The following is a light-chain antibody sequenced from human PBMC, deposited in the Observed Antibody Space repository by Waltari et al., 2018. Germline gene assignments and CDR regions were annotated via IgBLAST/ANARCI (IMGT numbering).Light chain of an antibody. J-gene: IGLJ3*02. V-gene: IGLV1-40*01. CDR3: QSYDSSLSGWV. CDR1: SSNIGAGYD. Sequence: QSVLTQPPSVSGAPGQRVTISCTGSSSNIGAGYDSHRYRQFPGTAPKLLISGNTNRPSGVPDRFSGSKSATSASLAITGLQAEDEADYYCQSYDSSLSGWVFGGGTKVTVL. CDR2: GNT.